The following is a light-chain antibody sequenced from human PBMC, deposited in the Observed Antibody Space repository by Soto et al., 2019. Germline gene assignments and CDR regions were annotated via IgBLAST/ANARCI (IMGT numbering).Light chain of an antibody. Sequence: QSALTQPASVSGSPGQSITISCTGTSNDVGGYNFVSWYQQFPGKAPKLIIYEVTNRPSGVSNRFSGSKSGNTASLTISGLQGEDEADYYCSSYTSIRGVFGGGTKLPVL. J-gene: IGLJ3*02. CDR2: EVT. CDR3: SSYTSIRGV. CDR1: SNDVGGYNF. V-gene: IGLV2-14*01.